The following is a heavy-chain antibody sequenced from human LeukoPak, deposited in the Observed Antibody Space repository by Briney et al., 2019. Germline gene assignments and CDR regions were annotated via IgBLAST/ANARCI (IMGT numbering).Heavy chain of an antibody. V-gene: IGHV3-21*01. D-gene: IGHD3-22*01. Sequence: GGSLRLSCAASGFTFSSYSMNWVRQAPGKGLEWVSSISSSSSYTNYADSVKGRFTISRDNAKNSLYLQMNSLRAEDTAVYYCARDLRSSGYYAFDYWGQGILVTVSS. CDR2: ISSSSSYT. J-gene: IGHJ4*02. CDR3: ARDLRSSGYYAFDY. CDR1: GFTFSSYS.